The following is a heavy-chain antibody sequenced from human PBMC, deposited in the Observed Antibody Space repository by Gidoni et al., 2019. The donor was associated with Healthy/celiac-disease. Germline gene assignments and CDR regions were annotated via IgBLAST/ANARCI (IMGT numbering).Heavy chain of an antibody. J-gene: IGHJ4*02. CDR3: ARDRGDIVVVPAAFFDY. D-gene: IGHD2-2*01. V-gene: IGHV3-48*02. Sequence: EVQLVESGGGLVQPGGSLRLSCAASGFTFSSYSMNWVRQAPGKGLEWVSYISSSSSTIYYADSVKGRFTISRDNAKNSLYLQMNSLRDEDTAVYYCARDRGDIVVVPAAFFDYWGQGTLVTVSS. CDR2: ISSSSSTI. CDR1: GFTFSSYS.